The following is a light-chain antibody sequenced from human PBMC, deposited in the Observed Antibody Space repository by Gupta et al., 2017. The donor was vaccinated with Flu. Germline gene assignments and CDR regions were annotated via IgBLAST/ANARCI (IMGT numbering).Light chain of an antibody. CDR2: GTS. V-gene: IGKV3-20*01. CDR1: QSVSSAY. Sequence: EIVLTQSPGTLSLSPGEKATLSCRASQSVSSAYLAWYQQRPGQAPRLLIYGTSTRAPGIPDRFSGSGSGTDFTLTISRVEPEDFAVYYCQQQNFGQGTKLEIK. J-gene: IGKJ2*01. CDR3: QQQN.